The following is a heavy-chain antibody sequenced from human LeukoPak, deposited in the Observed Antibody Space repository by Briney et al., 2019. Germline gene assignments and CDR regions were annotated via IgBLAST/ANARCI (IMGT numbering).Heavy chain of an antibody. J-gene: IGHJ5*02. CDR3: ARSVGYCSGGSCYRNWFDP. Sequence: GGSLRLSCAASGFTFSSYWMSWVRQAPGKGLEWVANIKQDGSEKYYVDSVKGRFTISRDNAKNSLYLQMNSLRAEDTVVYYCARSVGYCSGGSCYRNWFDPWGQGTLVTVSS. V-gene: IGHV3-7*01. CDR2: IKQDGSEK. CDR1: GFTFSSYW. D-gene: IGHD2-15*01.